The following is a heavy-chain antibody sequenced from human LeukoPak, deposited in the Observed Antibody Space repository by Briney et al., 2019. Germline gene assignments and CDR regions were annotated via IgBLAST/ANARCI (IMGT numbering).Heavy chain of an antibody. D-gene: IGHD6-13*01. CDR1: GFTLSSYA. Sequence: GASLRLSCAASGFTLSSYAMSWVRQAPGDGLEWVSAISGSGGSTYYADSVKGRFTISRDNSKNTLYLQMNSLRAEDTAVYYCAKLIAAANPLDYWGQGTLVTVSS. J-gene: IGHJ4*02. CDR2: ISGSGGST. V-gene: IGHV3-23*01. CDR3: AKLIAAANPLDY.